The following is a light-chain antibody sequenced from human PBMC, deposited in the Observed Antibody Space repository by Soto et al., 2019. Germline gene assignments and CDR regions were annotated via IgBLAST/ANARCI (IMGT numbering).Light chain of an antibody. J-gene: IGKJ2*01. CDR3: QQSYSTPYS. CDR1: RSIGNY. Sequence: DIQMTQSPSSLSASVGDRVTITCRASRSIGNYLNWYQQKPESAPKLLIYLTSSLQSGVPSRFSGIGSGTDFTLTISSLQPEDFATYYCQQSYSTPYSFGQGTKLEIK. V-gene: IGKV1-39*01. CDR2: LTS.